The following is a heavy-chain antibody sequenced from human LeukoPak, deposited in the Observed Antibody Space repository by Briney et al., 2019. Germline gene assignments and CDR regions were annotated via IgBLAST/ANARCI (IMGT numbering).Heavy chain of an antibody. CDR2: IYTSGST. J-gene: IGHJ4*02. CDR1: NDSISSYY. Sequence: SETLSLTCTVSNDSISSYYWSWIRQPAGKGLEWIGRIYTSGSTNYNPSLKSRVTISVDTSKNQFSLKLSSVTAADTAVYYCAGSYSSSGNLDYWGQGTLVTVSS. CDR3: AGSYSSSGNLDY. D-gene: IGHD6-6*01. V-gene: IGHV4-4*07.